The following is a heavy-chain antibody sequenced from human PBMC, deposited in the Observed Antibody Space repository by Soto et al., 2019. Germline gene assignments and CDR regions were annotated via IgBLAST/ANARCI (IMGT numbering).Heavy chain of an antibody. V-gene: IGHV3-23*01. J-gene: IGHJ4*02. D-gene: IGHD3-10*01. Sequence: GGSLRLSCAASGFTFGNYDMSWVRQAPGKGLEWVSGVSSSGRSTNYADSVKGRFTISRDNPKNTLYLQMSSLSAADTAVYFCARRDFGRGTNWELGAPAFAYRGQGNLVTVSS. CDR3: ARRDFGRGTNWELGAPAFAY. CDR1: GFTFGNYD. CDR2: VSSSGRST.